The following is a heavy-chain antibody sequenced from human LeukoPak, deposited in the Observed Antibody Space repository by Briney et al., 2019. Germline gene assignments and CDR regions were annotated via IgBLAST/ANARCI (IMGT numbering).Heavy chain of an antibody. J-gene: IGHJ3*02. V-gene: IGHV3-9*01. D-gene: IGHD3-16*01. CDR2: ISWNSGNI. CDR1: GFTFDDYA. Sequence: GRSLRLSCAASGFTFDDYAMHWVRQAPGKGLEWVSGISWNSGNIDYADAVKGRFTISRDNAKHSLYLQMNSLRAEDPALSYCATDIRRSGLLGGAFDIWGQGTMVTVSS. CDR3: ATDIRRSGLLGGAFDI.